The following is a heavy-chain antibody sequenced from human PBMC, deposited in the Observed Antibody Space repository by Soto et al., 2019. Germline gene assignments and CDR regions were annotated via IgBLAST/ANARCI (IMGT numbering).Heavy chain of an antibody. CDR1: GYTFTSYA. CDR2: INAGNGNT. CDR3: ARDRVVIEPSAAINWFDP. D-gene: IGHD2-2*01. V-gene: IGHV1-3*01. J-gene: IGHJ5*02. Sequence: ASVKVSCKASGYTFTSYAMHWVRQAPGQRLEWMGWINAGNGNTKYSQKFQGRVTITRDTSASTAYMELGSLRSEDTAVYYCARDRVVIEPSAAINWFDPWGQGTLVTVSS.